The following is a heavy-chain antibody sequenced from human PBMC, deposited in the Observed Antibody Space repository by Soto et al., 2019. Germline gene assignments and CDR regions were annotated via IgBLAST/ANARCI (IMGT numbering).Heavy chain of an antibody. CDR3: ARAGHYYDSSGYYFSYYYYGMDV. D-gene: IGHD3-22*01. J-gene: IGHJ6*02. V-gene: IGHV6-1*01. CDR1: GDSVSSNSAA. CDR2: TYYRSKWYN. Sequence: PSQTLSLTCAISGDSVSSNSAAWNWIRQSPSRGLERLGRTYYRSKWYNDYAVSVKSRITINPDTSKNQFSLQLNSVTPEDTAVYYCARAGHYYDSSGYYFSYYYYGMDVWGQGTTVTVSS.